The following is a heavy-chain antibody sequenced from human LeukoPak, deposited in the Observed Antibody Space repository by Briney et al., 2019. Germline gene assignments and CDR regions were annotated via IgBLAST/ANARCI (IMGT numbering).Heavy chain of an antibody. CDR3: ARERRGRGRGTMIVVVPEPFDY. CDR2: IIPIFGTA. J-gene: IGHJ4*02. Sequence: GASVKVSCKASGGTFSSYAISWVRQAPGQGLEWMGGIIPIFGTANYAQKFQGRVTITADESTSTAYMELSSLRSEDTAVYYCARERRGRGRGTMIVVVPEPFDYWGQGTLVTVSS. CDR1: GGTFSSYA. D-gene: IGHD3-22*01. V-gene: IGHV1-69*13.